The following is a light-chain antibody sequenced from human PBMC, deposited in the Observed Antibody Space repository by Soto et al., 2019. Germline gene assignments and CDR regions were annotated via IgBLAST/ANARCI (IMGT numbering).Light chain of an antibody. CDR3: QQYHSDPLT. CDR1: QSVLSNNQNY. J-gene: IGKJ4*01. CDR2: WAS. Sequence: FMLTQSPDSLAVSLGERATINCKSSQSVLSNNQNYLAWFQQRPGQPPRLLIYWASTRQSGVPDRFSGSGSGTDFTLTISSLQAEDVAVYYCQQYHSDPLTFGGGTKVEI. V-gene: IGKV4-1*01.